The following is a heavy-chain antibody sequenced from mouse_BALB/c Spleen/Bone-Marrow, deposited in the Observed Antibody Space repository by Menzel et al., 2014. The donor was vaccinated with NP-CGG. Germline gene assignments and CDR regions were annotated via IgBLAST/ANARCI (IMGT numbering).Heavy chain of an antibody. J-gene: IGHJ4*01. V-gene: IGHV1-53*01. CDR2: INPSNGGT. CDR1: GYTFTSYY. Sequence: VQLQESGAELVKPGASVKLSCKASGYTFTSYYMYWVKQRPGQGLEWFGEINPSNGGTNFNEKFKNKATLTVDKSSSTAYMQLSSLTSEDSAVYFCARGGWLRDAMDYWGQGTSVTVSS. CDR3: ARGGWLRDAMDY. D-gene: IGHD2-2*01.